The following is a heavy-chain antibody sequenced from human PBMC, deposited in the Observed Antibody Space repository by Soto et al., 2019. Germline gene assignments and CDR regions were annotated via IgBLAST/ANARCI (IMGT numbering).Heavy chain of an antibody. CDR2: IFHDEST. Sequence: SETLSLTCVVSGDSISRTNWWTWVRRPPGKGLEWIGEIFHDESTNYNPSLKSRVTISVDRSKNQFSLKLSSVTAADTAVYYCAGSGYYHNSGMDVWGQGTTVTVSS. J-gene: IGHJ6*02. V-gene: IGHV4-4*02. CDR1: GDSISRTNW. D-gene: IGHD3-22*01. CDR3: AGSGYYHNSGMDV.